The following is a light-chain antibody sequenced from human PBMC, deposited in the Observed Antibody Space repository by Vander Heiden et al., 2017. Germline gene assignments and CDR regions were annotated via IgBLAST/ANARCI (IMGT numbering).Light chain of an antibody. CDR2: AAY. CDR1: QGISNY. J-gene: IGKJ3*01. Sequence: DIQMTQSPSSLSPSVGDTLTITCRASQGISNYLAWYQQRPGQVPKLLIYAAYTLQSGVPSRFSGGGSGTDFTLTISGLQPEDVATYYCQKYNTGVTFGPGTKVDLK. V-gene: IGKV1-27*01. CDR3: QKYNTGVT.